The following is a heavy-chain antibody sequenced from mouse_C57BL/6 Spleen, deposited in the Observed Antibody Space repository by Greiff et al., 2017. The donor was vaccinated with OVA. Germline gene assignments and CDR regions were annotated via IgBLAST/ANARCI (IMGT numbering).Heavy chain of an antibody. CDR2: IRYDGSN. D-gene: IGHD2-5*01. V-gene: IGHV3-6*01. Sequence: EVKVEESGPGLVKPSQSLSLTCSVTGYSITSGYYWNWIRQFPGNKLEWMGYIRYDGSNNYNPSLKNRISITRDTSKNQFFLKLNSVTTEDTATYYCASPYYSNYLGYFDVWGTGTTVTVSS. CDR3: ASPYYSNYLGYFDV. J-gene: IGHJ1*03. CDR1: GYSITSGYY.